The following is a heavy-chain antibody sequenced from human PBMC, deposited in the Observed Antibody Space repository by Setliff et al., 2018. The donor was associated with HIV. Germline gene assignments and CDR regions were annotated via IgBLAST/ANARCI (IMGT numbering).Heavy chain of an antibody. CDR2: ITGDGSST. CDR3: ARDTEMITTTDAFDI. CDR1: GFTFSDYW. D-gene: IGHD3-22*01. V-gene: IGHV3-74*01. J-gene: IGHJ3*02. Sequence: GGSLRLSCAASGFTFSDYWMHWVRQAPGKGLVWVSHITGDGSSTRYADSVNGRFTISRDNAKNTMYLEMNSLRAEDTAVYYCARDTEMITTTDAFDIWGQGTMVTVSS.